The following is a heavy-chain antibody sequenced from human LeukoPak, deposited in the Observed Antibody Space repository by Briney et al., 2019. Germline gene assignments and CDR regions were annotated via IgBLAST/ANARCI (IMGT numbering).Heavy chain of an antibody. CDR1: GFSLSDVY. J-gene: IGHJ4*02. D-gene: IGHD6-19*01. CDR2: MSSSGSST. V-gene: IGHV3-11*06. CDR3: ARDRERVAGEYFDY. Sequence: GGSLRLSCAASGFSLSDVYMSWIREAPGKGLEWVSYMSSSGSSTKYADFVKGRFTISKDNAKNSLYRQMNNLRVEDTAVYYCARDRERVAGEYFDYWGQGTLVTVSS.